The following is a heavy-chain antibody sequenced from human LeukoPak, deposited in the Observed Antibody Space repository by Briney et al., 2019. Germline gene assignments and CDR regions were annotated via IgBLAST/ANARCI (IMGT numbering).Heavy chain of an antibody. CDR1: GGTFSSYA. D-gene: IGHD5-12*01. Sequence: SVKVSCKASGGTFSSYAISWVRQAPGQGLEWMGGIIPIFGTANYAQKFQGRVTITADESTSTAYMELSSLRSEDTAVYYCASGGYSGYDLYYYYGKDVWGQGTTVTVSS. V-gene: IGHV1-69*13. J-gene: IGHJ6*02. CDR2: IIPIFGTA. CDR3: ASGGYSGYDLYYYYGKDV.